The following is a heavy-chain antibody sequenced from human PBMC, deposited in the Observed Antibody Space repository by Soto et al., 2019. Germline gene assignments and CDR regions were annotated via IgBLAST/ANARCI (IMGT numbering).Heavy chain of an antibody. J-gene: IGHJ5*02. CDR1: GYTFTSYD. Sequence: ASVNVSCKASGYTFTSYDINWVRQATGQGLEWMGWMNPNSGNTGYAQKFQGRVTMTRNTSISTAYMELSSLRSEDTAVYYCARETHCSSTSCYDDNWFDPWGQGTLVTVSS. V-gene: IGHV1-8*01. CDR2: MNPNSGNT. CDR3: ARETHCSSTSCYDDNWFDP. D-gene: IGHD2-2*01.